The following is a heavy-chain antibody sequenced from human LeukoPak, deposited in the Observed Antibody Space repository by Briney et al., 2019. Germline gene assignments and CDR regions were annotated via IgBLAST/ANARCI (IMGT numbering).Heavy chain of an antibody. CDR1: GYTFTSYD. CDR3: VISGYTAYDMTQPFDY. Sequence: ASVKVSCKASGYTFTSYDINWVRQATGQGLEWMGWMNPNSGNTGYAQKFQGRVTITADKSTSTAYMELSSLRSEDTAVYFFVISGYTAYDMTQPFDYWGQGTLVTVSS. D-gene: IGHD5-12*01. J-gene: IGHJ4*02. CDR2: MNPNSGNT. V-gene: IGHV1-8*03.